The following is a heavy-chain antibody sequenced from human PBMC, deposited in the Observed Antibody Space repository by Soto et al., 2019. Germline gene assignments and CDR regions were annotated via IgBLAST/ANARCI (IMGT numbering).Heavy chain of an antibody. CDR3: ARNAPWGDIAAAVNWFDP. J-gene: IGHJ5*02. D-gene: IGHD6-13*01. V-gene: IGHV7-4-1*01. CDR2: INTNTGNP. CDR1: GYTLTSYA. Sequence: QVQLVQSGSELKKPGASVKVSCKASGYTLTSYAMNWVRQAPGQGLEWMGWINTNTGNPTYAQGFTGRFVFSLDTSVSTAYLQICSLKAEDTAVYYCARNAPWGDIAAAVNWFDPWGQGTLVTVSS.